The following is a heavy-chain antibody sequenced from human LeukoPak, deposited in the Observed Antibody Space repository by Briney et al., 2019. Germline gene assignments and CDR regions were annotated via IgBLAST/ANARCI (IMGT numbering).Heavy chain of an antibody. Sequence: TSETLSLTCTVSGGSISSSSYYWGWIRQPPGKGLEWIGSIYYSGSTYYNPSLKSRVTISVDTSKNQFSLKLSSVTAADTAVYYCASYEERWLILYPWGQGTLVTVSS. CDR3: ASYEERWLILYP. CDR1: GGSISSSSYY. D-gene: IGHD6-19*01. CDR2: IYYSGST. J-gene: IGHJ5*02. V-gene: IGHV4-39*01.